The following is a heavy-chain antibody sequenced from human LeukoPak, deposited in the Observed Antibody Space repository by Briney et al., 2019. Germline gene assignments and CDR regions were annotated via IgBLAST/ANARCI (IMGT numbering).Heavy chain of an antibody. Sequence: PGGSLRLSCAASGFTFSSYSMNWVRQAPGKGLEWVSAISGSGGSTYYADSVKGRFTISRDNSKNTLYLQTNSLRAEDTAVYYCAKGMNDYVWGSYPFDYWGQGTLVTVSS. CDR1: GFTFSSYS. V-gene: IGHV3-23*01. CDR3: AKGMNDYVWGSYPFDY. CDR2: ISGSGGST. D-gene: IGHD3-16*02. J-gene: IGHJ4*02.